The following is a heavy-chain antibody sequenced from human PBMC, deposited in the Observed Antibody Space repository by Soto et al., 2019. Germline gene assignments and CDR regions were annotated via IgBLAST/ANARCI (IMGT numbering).Heavy chain of an antibody. J-gene: IGHJ4*02. CDR3: AKMGIGMFSHKHHFDH. V-gene: IGHV3-23*01. D-gene: IGHD2-2*03. CDR1: GFTFSSFG. Sequence: EVQLLDSGGDLAQPGGSLRLSCTASGFTFSSFGMAWVRQAPGKGLEWVSAISASGDSSYYADSVKDRFTISRDSPTNTLYLQMNHLRAEDTAVYYCAKMGIGMFSHKHHFDHWAREPRSPCPQ. CDR2: ISASGDSS.